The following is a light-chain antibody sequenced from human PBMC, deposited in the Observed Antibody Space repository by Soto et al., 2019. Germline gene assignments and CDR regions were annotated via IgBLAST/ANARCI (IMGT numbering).Light chain of an antibody. CDR1: QSINNW. CDR2: KAS. J-gene: IGKJ1*01. V-gene: IGKV1-5*03. Sequence: DIQMTQSPSTLSASVGDRVTITCRASQSINNWLAWYQQKPGKAPKFLIYKASNSESGVPSRFSGSGSGTEFTLTINSLQPEDVATYYCQKYDSAPWTFGQGTKVDIK. CDR3: QKYDSAPWT.